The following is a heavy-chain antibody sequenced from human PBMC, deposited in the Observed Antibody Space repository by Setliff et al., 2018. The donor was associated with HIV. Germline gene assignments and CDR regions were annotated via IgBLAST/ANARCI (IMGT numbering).Heavy chain of an antibody. D-gene: IGHD3-16*01. V-gene: IGHV4-31*03. CDR3: ARALIVRGGVHVGGANWFDP. J-gene: IGHJ5*02. CDR1: GGSIRSNDYY. CDR2: IYYSGST. Sequence: PSETLSLTCTVSGGSIRSNDYYWTWTRQHPGKGLEWIGYIYYSGSTFYNPSLKSRHTISVDTSKNQFSLKLRSVTAADTAVYYCARALIVRGGVHVGGANWFDPWGQGTLVTVSS.